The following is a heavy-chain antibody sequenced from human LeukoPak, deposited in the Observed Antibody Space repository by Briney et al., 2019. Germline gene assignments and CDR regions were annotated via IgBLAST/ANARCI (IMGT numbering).Heavy chain of an antibody. J-gene: IGHJ6*02. CDR2: ISSGGGSR. D-gene: IGHD1-7*01. CDR1: GSTLSSSW. CDR3: SRDSGTQGPYYYGLDV. Sequence: GGSLRLSCAASGSTLSSSWMPWVRQVPGKGLVWVSRISSGGGSRDYADSVKGRFTISRDNAKTTLYLQMNSLRPEDTAVYYCSRDSGTQGPYYYGLDVWGQGTTVTVSS. V-gene: IGHV3-74*01.